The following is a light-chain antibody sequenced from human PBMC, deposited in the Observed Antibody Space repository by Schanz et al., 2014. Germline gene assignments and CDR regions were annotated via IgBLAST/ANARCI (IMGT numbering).Light chain of an antibody. CDR3: QQYGTSPRT. CDR1: QSVSSSY. V-gene: IGKV3-20*01. J-gene: IGKJ1*01. Sequence: EIVLTQSPGTLSLSPGERATLSCRASQSVSSSYLAWYQQKPGQAPRLLIHGASSRATGIPDRFSGSGAGTDFTLTISRLEPEDFAVYFCQQYGTSPRTFGQGTKVENK. CDR2: GAS.